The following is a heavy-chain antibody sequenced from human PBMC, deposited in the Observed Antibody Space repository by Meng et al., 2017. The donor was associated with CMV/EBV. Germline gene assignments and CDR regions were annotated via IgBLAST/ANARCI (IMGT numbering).Heavy chain of an antibody. CDR3: ARCLDTIFDY. CDR2: IYYSGST. CDR1: GGSISSGGYY. V-gene: IGHV4-31*03. Sequence: LRLSCTVSGGSISSGGYYWSWIRQHPGKGLEWIGYIYYSGSTYYNPSLKSRVTISVDTSKNQFSLKLSSVTAADTAVYYCARCLDTIFDYWGQGTLVTVSS. J-gene: IGHJ4*02. D-gene: IGHD2-2*01.